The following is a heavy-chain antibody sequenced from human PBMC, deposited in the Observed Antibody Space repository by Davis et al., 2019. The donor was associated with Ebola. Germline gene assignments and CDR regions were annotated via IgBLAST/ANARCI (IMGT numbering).Heavy chain of an antibody. CDR2: ISYDGSNK. J-gene: IGHJ4*02. Sequence: GGLLRPSFAAPGFTFSTSGTHGVPKAPGKGLEWVAVISYDGSNKYYADSVKGRFTISRDNSKNTLYLQMNSLRAEDTAVYYCANIAAAGNYWGQGTLVTVSS. D-gene: IGHD6-13*01. CDR3: ANIAAAGNY. V-gene: IGHV3-30*18. CDR1: GFTFSTSG.